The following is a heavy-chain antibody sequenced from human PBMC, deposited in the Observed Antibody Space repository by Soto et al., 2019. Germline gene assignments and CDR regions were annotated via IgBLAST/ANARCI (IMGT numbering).Heavy chain of an antibody. CDR2: INRETGGT. D-gene: IGHD2-2*01. J-gene: IGHJ6*02. CDR3: ARERYQVISDGMDV. V-gene: IGHV1-2*02. Sequence: QVQLVQSGADVKTPGASVRVSCRASGYTFTGYYVSWVRQAPGQGLVWMGWINRETGGTSYAQKFQGRVTLSRDTSINTAYLALSSLIVDDAAVYFCARERYQVISDGMDVWGQGTTVTVSS. CDR1: GYTFTGYY.